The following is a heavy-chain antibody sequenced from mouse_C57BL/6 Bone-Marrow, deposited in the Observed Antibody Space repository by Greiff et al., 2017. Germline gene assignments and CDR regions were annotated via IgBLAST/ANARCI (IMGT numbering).Heavy chain of an antibody. J-gene: IGHJ2*01. V-gene: IGHV1-81*01. CDR1: GYTFTSYG. CDR3: ARSITTVVATRFDY. D-gene: IGHD1-1*01. Sequence: QVQLQQSGAELARPGASVKLSCKASGYTFTSYGISWVKQSTGQGLEWIGEIYPRSGNTYYNEKFKGKATLTADKSSSTAYMELRSLTSEDSAVYFCARSITTVVATRFDYWGQGTTLTVSS. CDR2: IYPRSGNT.